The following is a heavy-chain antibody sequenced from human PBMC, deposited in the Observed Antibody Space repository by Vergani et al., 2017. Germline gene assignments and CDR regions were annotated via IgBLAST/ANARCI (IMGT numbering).Heavy chain of an antibody. V-gene: IGHV5-51*01. Sequence: EVQLVQSGAEVKKPGESLKISCKGSGYNFANYWIGWVRQMPGKGLEWMGIIYPGDSDTRYSPSFRGQVTFSADKSISTAYLQCSSLKSSDTAIYYCARRLTMFRGVIHPDGWYFDLWGRGTLVTVS. CDR1: GYNFANYW. D-gene: IGHD3-10*01. CDR3: ARRLTMFRGVIHPDGWYFDL. J-gene: IGHJ2*01. CDR2: IYPGDSDT.